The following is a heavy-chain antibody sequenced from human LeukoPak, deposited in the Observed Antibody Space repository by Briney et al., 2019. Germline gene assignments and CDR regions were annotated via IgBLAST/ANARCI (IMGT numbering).Heavy chain of an antibody. D-gene: IGHD3-10*01. CDR2: IYTSGST. J-gene: IGHJ4*02. CDR3: ARESFLLWFRESYK. CDR1: GGSISSGSYY. V-gene: IGHV4-61*02. Sequence: SQTLSLTCTVSGGSISSGSYYWSWIRQPAGKGLECIGRIYTSGSTNYNPSLKSRVTISVDTSKNQFSLKLSSVTAADTAVYYCARESFLLWFRESYKWGQGTLVTVSS.